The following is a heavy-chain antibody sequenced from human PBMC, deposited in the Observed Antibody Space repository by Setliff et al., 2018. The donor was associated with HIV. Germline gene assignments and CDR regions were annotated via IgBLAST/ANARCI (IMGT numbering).Heavy chain of an antibody. CDR2: INHIGGN. CDR1: GGSFSGHY. CDR3: ARVSTAVTAAPLDY. J-gene: IGHJ4*02. Sequence: KPSETLSLTCAVYGGSFSGHYWSWIRQPPGKGLEWIGEINHIGGNMNYNPSLKSRVTISVDTSKKQFSLKLDSVTAADTAVYYCARVSTAVTAAPLDYWSQGTLVTVSS. D-gene: IGHD4-17*01. V-gene: IGHV4-34*01.